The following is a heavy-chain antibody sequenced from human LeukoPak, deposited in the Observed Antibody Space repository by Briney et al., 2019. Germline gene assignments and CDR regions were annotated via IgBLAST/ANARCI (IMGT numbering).Heavy chain of an antibody. CDR2: INSDGSEG. D-gene: IGHD6-6*01. CDR1: GFTFSNY. CDR3: ARSSYSSSSSV. V-gene: IGHV3-7*03. J-gene: IGHJ3*01. Sequence: PGGSLRLSCAASGFTFSNYMSWVRQAPGKGLEWVASINSDGSEGYYADVVKGRFTISRDNAKNSLYLQINSLRAEDTAVYYCARSSYSSSSSVWGQGTMVTVSS.